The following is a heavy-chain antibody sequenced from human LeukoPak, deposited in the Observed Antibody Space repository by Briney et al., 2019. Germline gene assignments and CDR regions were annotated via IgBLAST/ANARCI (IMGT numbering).Heavy chain of an antibody. CDR1: GFSLTNFA. J-gene: IGHJ4*02. Sequence: GGSLRLSCAASGFSLTNFAMSWVRQAPGKGLEWVSLIIGSSGDTFYADSVKGRFTISSNNSKNRLYLQMNSLRAEDTALYYCAKGAYDYIEMGYFDYWGQGTLVTVSS. CDR3: AKGAYDYIEMGYFDY. CDR2: IIGSSGDT. V-gene: IGHV3-23*01. D-gene: IGHD5-12*01.